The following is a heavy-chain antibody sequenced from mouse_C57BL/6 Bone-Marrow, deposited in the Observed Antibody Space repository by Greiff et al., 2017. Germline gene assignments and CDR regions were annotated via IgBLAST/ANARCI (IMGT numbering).Heavy chain of an antibody. D-gene: IGHD2-12*01. CDR3: ALLYPIDY. CDR1: GYTFTSYG. Sequence: QVQLQQSGAELARPGASVKLSCKASGYTFTSYGISWVKQRTGQGLEWIGEIYPRSGNTYYNEKFKGKATLTADKSSSTAYMELRSLTSEDSAVYFCALLYPIDYWGQGTTLTVSS. CDR2: IYPRSGNT. V-gene: IGHV1-81*01. J-gene: IGHJ2*01.